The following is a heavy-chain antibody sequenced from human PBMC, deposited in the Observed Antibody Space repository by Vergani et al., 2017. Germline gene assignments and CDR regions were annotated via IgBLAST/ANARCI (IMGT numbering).Heavy chain of an antibody. J-gene: IGHJ5*02. CDR1: GGTFSSYA. CDR3: ARDRGGGYSGYLPGEGGWFDP. V-gene: IGHV1-69*01. D-gene: IGHD5-12*01. Sequence: QVQLLQSGAEVKKPGSSVKVSCKASGGTFSSYALSWVRQAPGQGLEWMGGIIPIFGTANYAQKFQGRVTITADESTSTAYMELSSLRSEETAVYYCARDRGGGYSGYLPGEGGWFDPWGQGTLVTVSS. CDR2: IIPIFGTA.